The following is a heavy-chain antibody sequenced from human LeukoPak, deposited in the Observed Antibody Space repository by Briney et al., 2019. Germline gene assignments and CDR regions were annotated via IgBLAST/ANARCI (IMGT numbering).Heavy chain of an antibody. CDR1: GFTFSTYE. D-gene: IGHD1-26*01. Sequence: GRSLRLSCAASGFTFSTYEMNWVRQAPGKGLEWVSYISSSGSTIYYADSVKGRFTISRDNAKNSLYLQMNSLRAEDTAIYYCAREGAVGGVFDYWGQGTLVTVSS. CDR3: AREGAVGGVFDY. V-gene: IGHV3-48*03. J-gene: IGHJ4*02. CDR2: ISSSGSTI.